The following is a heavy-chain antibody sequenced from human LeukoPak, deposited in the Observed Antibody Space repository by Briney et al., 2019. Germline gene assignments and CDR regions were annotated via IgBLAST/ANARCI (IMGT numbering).Heavy chain of an antibody. CDR1: GFPFSSYA. Sequence: GGSLRLSCAASGFPFSSYAMTWVRQAPGKGLEWVSDINVSGDSTYYADSVKGRFTISRDNSKNTLYLQMNSLRAEDTAVYYCVIPRGSYGISDYWGQGTLVPVSP. CDR3: VIPRGSYGISDY. CDR2: INVSGDST. V-gene: IGHV3-23*01. J-gene: IGHJ4*02. D-gene: IGHD5-18*01.